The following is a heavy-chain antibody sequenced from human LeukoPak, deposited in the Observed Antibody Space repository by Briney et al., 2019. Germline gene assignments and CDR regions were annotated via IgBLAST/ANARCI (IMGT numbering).Heavy chain of an antibody. CDR3: AGEEGIAAAAAIYYYGMDV. V-gene: IGHV1-69*04. J-gene: IGHJ6*02. D-gene: IGHD6-13*01. CDR2: IIPILGIA. Sequence: PVKVSCKASGGTFISYAISWVRQAPGQGLEWMGRIIPILGIANYAQKFQGRVTITADKSTSTAYMELSSLRSEDTAVYYCAGEEGIAAAAAIYYYGMDVWGQGTTVTVSS. CDR1: GGTFISYA.